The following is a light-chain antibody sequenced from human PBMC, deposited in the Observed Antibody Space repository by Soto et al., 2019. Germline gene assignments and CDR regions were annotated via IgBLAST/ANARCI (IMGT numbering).Light chain of an antibody. V-gene: IGLV2-23*01. J-gene: IGLJ3*02. CDR2: ATG. Sequence: QSALTQPAAVSGSPGQSITISCTGTSSDVGTYNLVSWYQQYPGKAPKLMIYATGKRPSGVSNRFSGSKSGDTASLTISGLQAEDEADYYCTSFARGSTLVFGGGTKLTVL. CDR1: SSDVGTYNL. CDR3: TSFARGSTLV.